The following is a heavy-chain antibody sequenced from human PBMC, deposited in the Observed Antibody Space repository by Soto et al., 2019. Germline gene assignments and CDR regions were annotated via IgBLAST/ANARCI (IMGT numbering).Heavy chain of an antibody. V-gene: IGHV1-18*01. CDR1: GYTFANSA. D-gene: IGHD3-22*01. J-gene: IGHJ4*02. CDR3: ASAPYYDTSADSLYSFDF. Sequence: QVQLVQSGAEVKQPGASVKVSCKASGYTFANSAITWVRQAPGQGLEWMGWISPNNGNSNYAQILQGRVTMTTDTTTSTAYIGLRSLRSHDTAVYYCASAPYYDTSADSLYSFDFWGQGTLVTVSA. CDR2: ISPNNGNS.